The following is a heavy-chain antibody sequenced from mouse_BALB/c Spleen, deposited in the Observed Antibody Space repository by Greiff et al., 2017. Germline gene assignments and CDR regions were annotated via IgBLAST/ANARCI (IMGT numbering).Heavy chain of an antibody. CDR2: ISYSGST. D-gene: IGHD3-1*01. V-gene: IGHV3-2*02. CDR1: GYSITSDYA. Sequence: VQLQQSGPGLVKPSQSLSLTCTVTGYSITSDYAWNWIRQFPGNKLEWMGYISYSGSTSYNPSLKSRISITRDTSTNQFFLQLNSVTTEDTATYYCAIGGSGDFDYWGQGTTLTVSS. CDR3: AIGGSGDFDY. J-gene: IGHJ2*01.